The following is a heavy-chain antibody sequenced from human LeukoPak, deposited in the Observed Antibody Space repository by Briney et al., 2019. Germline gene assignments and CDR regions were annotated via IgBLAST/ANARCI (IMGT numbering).Heavy chain of an antibody. J-gene: IGHJ4*02. D-gene: IGHD5-18*01. Sequence: SETLSLTCAVYGGSFSGYYWSWIRQPPGKGLEWIGEINHSGSTNYNPSLKSRVTISVDTSKNQFSLKLSSVTAADTAVYYCAGALIGDTAMVKSRYFDYWGQGTLVTVSS. CDR3: AGALIGDTAMVKSRYFDY. V-gene: IGHV4-34*01. CDR2: INHSGST. CDR1: GGSFSGYY.